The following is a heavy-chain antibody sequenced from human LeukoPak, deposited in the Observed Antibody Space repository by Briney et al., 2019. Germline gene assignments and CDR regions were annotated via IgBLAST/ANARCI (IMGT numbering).Heavy chain of an antibody. Sequence: SGPALVKPTQTLTLTCTFSGFSLSTSGMCVSWIRQPPGKALEWLARIDWDDDKYYSTSLKTRLTISKDTSKNQVVLTMTNMDPVDTATYYCARSYYDSSGYYYYFDYWGQGTLVTVSS. CDR2: IDWDDDK. CDR3: ARSYYDSSGYYYYFDY. D-gene: IGHD3-22*01. V-gene: IGHV2-70*11. CDR1: GFSLSTSGMC. J-gene: IGHJ4*02.